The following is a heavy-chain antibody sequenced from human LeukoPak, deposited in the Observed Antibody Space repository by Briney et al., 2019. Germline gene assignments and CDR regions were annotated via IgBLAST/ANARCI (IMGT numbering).Heavy chain of an antibody. CDR2: VRESGDST. V-gene: IGHV3-23*01. CDR1: GITFSSYV. Sequence: QPGGSLRLSCAASGITFSSYVMSWVRQAPGKGLEWVAVVRESGDSTFYAGSVKGRFTISRDNSRNMLYLQMNSLRAEDTAVYYCAKPRSGWYVFDSWGQGTQVTVSS. J-gene: IGHJ4*02. CDR3: AKPRSGWYVFDS. D-gene: IGHD6-19*01.